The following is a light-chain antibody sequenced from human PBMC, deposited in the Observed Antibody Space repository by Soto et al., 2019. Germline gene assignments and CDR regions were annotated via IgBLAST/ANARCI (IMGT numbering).Light chain of an antibody. V-gene: IGLV2-14*01. CDR1: SSDVGYYDY. J-gene: IGLJ1*01. Sequence: QSVLTRPASVSGSPGQSITISCTGTSSDVGYYDYVSWYQQHPGKAPKLLIYEVSNRPSGVSDRFSGSKSGNTASLTISGLQAEDEADYFCNSYTTTATRVFGTGTKVTVL. CDR3: NSYTTTATRV. CDR2: EVS.